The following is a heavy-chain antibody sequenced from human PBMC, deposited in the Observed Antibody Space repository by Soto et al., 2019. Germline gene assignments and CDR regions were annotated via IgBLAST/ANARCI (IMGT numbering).Heavy chain of an antibody. CDR1: GFTLNYYA. CDR2: ITSTGDT. Sequence: GGSLRLSCAASGFTLNYYAINWVRQAPGKGLEWVSAITSTGDTYYVDSVKGRFTISRDNSKNTLYLQMNSQRAEDTAVYYCAKEIAASATLWLDPWGQGTLVTVSS. J-gene: IGHJ5*02. D-gene: IGHD6-13*01. V-gene: IGHV3-23*01. CDR3: AKEIAASATLWLDP.